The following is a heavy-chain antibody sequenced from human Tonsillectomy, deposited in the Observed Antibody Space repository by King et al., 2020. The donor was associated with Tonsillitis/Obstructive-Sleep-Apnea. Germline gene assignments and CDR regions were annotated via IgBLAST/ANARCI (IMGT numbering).Heavy chain of an antibody. V-gene: IGHV5-10-1*01. Sequence: VQLVESGAEVKKPGESLRLSCKGSGYSFTSYWISWVRQMPGKGLEWMGRIDPSDSYTNYSPSFQGHVTISADKSISTAYLQWSSLKASDTAMYYCARLGVGIFGVVIMLDYWGQGTLVTVSS. CDR2: IDPSDSYT. D-gene: IGHD3-3*01. J-gene: IGHJ4*02. CDR1: GYSFTSYW. CDR3: ARLGVGIFGVVIMLDY.